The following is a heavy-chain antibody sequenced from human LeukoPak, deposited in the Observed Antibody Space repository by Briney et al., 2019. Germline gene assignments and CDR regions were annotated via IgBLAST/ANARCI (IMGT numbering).Heavy chain of an antibody. CDR3: ARWETTVTTLDY. CDR1: GVIFSSYW. CDR2: INSDGSST. J-gene: IGHJ4*02. D-gene: IGHD4-17*01. V-gene: IGHV3-74*01. Sequence: PGGSLRLSCAASGVIFSSYWMHWVRQAPGKGLVWVSRINSDGSSTTYADSVKGRFTISRDNAKNTLYPQMNSLRAEDTAVYYCARWETTVTTLDYWGQGTLVTVSS.